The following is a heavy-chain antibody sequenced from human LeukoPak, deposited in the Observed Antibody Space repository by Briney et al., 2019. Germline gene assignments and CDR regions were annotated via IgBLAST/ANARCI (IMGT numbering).Heavy chain of an antibody. V-gene: IGHV4-39*07. CDR2: IYYSGST. D-gene: IGHD5-24*01. Sequence: SETLSLTCTVSAGSISSSSYYWGRIRQPPGKGLEWIGSIYYSGSTYYNPSLKSRVTISVDTSKNQFSLKLSSVTAEDTAVYYCAIDRLAEMGFDPWGQGTLVTVYS. CDR3: AIDRLAEMGFDP. CDR1: AGSISSSSYY. J-gene: IGHJ5*02.